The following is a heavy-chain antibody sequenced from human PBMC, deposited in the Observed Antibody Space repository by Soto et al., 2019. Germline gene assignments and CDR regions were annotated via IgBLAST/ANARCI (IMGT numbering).Heavy chain of an antibody. J-gene: IGHJ4*02. CDR3: ARDDRDYVWGSFRYFDS. Sequence: GGSLRLSCAASGFTFSSYTMNWVRQAPGKGLEWVSLINSDGSSTTYAESVKGRFSVSRDNAKHTLYLQMDSLKTEDTAVYFCARDDRDYVWGSFRYFDSWGQGPQVTVSS. D-gene: IGHD3-16*01. V-gene: IGHV3-74*01. CDR1: GFTFSSYT. CDR2: INSDGSST.